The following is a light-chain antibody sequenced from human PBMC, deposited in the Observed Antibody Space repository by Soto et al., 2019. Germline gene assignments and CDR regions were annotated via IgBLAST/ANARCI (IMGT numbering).Light chain of an antibody. J-gene: IGKJ5*01. CDR3: QQSYSTPIT. V-gene: IGKV1-39*01. CDR2: DAS. Sequence: DIHMTQSPSSLSVSVGDRVTITCRTSQNINAWLAWYQQRPGQAPKLLIYDASTVQSGVPSRFSGSGSGTDFTLTIGSLQPDDFATYYCQQSYSTPITFGQGTRLEIK. CDR1: QNINAW.